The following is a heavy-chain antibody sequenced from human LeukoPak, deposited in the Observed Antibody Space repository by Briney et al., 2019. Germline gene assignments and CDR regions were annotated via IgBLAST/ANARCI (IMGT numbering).Heavy chain of an antibody. J-gene: IGHJ4*02. D-gene: IGHD3-10*01. V-gene: IGHV4-59*01. CDR1: GGSISSY. CDR2: IYFTGAT. Sequence: SESLSLTCTVSGGSISSYWSWIRQSPGKGLEWIGYIYFTGATNYNPSLKSQLPISIDTSRNQFSLRLSSATAADAAIYFCVNGGSYLTKWGQGTLVTVSS. CDR3: VNGGSYLTK.